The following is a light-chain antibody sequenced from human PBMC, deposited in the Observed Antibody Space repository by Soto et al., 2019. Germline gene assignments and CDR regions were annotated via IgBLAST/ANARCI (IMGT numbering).Light chain of an antibody. CDR2: DAS. V-gene: IGKV1-33*01. CDR3: QQYDNLPMYT. J-gene: IGKJ2*01. CDR1: QDISHY. Sequence: DIQMTQSPSSLSASVGDRVTITCQASQDISHYLNWYQQKPGKAPKLLIYDASNLETGVPSRFSGSGSGTDFTFTISSLQPEDIATYYCQQYDNLPMYTFGQGTKLEIK.